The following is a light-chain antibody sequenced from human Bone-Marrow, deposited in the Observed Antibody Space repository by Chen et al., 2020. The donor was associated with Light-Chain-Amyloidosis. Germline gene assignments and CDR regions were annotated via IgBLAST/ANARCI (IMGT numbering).Light chain of an antibody. Sequence: SYVLPQPASVSVAPGQTATTACGGNNIGSTSVHWYQQTPGQAPLLVVYDDSERPSGIPERLSGSNSGNTATLTISRVEAGDEADYYCQVWDRSSDRPVFGGGTKLTVL. CDR1: NIGSTS. J-gene: IGLJ3*02. V-gene: IGLV3-21*02. CDR2: DDS. CDR3: QVWDRSSDRPV.